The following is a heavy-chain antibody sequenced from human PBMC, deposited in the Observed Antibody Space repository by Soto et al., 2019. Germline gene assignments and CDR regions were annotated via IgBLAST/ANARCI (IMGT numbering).Heavy chain of an antibody. V-gene: IGHV1-8*01. CDR1: GYTFTSYD. Sequence: ASVKVSCKASGYTFTSYDINWVRQATGQGLEWMGWINPNSGNTVNAQKFQGGVTKTRNTSINTVDMELSGLRSEDTAVYYCARDSSSYYNYGMDVWGQGTTVTVSS. CDR2: INPNSGNT. D-gene: IGHD6-13*01. CDR3: ARDSSSYYNYGMDV. J-gene: IGHJ6*02.